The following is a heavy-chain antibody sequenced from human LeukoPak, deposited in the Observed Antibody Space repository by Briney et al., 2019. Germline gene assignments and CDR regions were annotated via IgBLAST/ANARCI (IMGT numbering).Heavy chain of an antibody. D-gene: IGHD5-18*01. J-gene: IGHJ4*02. CDR3: AKDIRYSYGLLYFDY. Sequence: GRSLRLSCAASGFTFDDYAMHWVRQAPGKGLEWVSGISWNSGSIGYADSVKGRFTISRDNAKNSLYLQMNSLRAEDTALYYCAKDIRYSYGLLYFDYWGQGTLVTVSS. CDR1: GFTFDDYA. CDR2: ISWNSGSI. V-gene: IGHV3-9*01.